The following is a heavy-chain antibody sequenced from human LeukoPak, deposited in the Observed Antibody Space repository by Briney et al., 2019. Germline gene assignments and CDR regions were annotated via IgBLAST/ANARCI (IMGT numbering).Heavy chain of an antibody. CDR2: IRYDGSNK. D-gene: IGHD3-10*01. J-gene: IGHJ4*02. V-gene: IGHV3-30*02. Sequence: PGGSLRLSCAASGFTFSSYGMHWVRQAPGKGLEWVAFIRYDGSNKYYADSVKGRFTISRDNAKNSLYLQMNSLRAEDTAVYYCARSPNYKGYFDYWGQGTLVTVSS. CDR3: ARSPNYKGYFDY. CDR1: GFTFSSYG.